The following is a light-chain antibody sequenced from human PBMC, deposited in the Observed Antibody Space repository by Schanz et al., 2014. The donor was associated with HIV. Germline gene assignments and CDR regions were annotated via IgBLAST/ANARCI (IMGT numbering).Light chain of an antibody. CDR2: DVS. J-gene: IGLJ1*01. V-gene: IGLV2-14*01. CDR3: CSYAITTYV. Sequence: QSALTQSASASGSPGQSVTISCTGTSSDVGGYHYVSWYQQHPGIAPKLMIYDVSDRPLGVSNRFSGSKSGNTASLTISGLQAEDEADYYCCSYAITTYVFGTGTKLTVL. CDR1: SSDVGGYHY.